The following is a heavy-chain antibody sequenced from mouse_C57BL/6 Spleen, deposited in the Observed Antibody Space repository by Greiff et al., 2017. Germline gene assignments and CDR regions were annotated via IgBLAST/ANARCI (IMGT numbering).Heavy chain of an antibody. CDR1: GYTFTDYY. J-gene: IGHJ2*01. CDR3: ARSQHERYFDY. CDR2: INPYNGGT. Sequence: VQLQQSGPVLVKPGASVKMSCKASGYTFTDYYMNWVKQSHGKSLEWIGVINPYNGGTSYNQKFKGTATLTVDKSSSTAYMELNSLTSEDSAVYCCARSQHERYFDYWGQGTTRTVSA. V-gene: IGHV1-19*01.